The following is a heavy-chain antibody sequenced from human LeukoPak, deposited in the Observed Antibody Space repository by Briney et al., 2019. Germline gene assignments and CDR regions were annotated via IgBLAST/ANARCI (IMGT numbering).Heavy chain of an antibody. D-gene: IGHD6-13*01. CDR3: ARPSSTYSSSWYFDY. Sequence: ASETLSLTCTVSGGSISSYYWSWIRQPPGKGLEWIGEINHSGSTNYNPSLKSRVTISVDTSKNQFSLKLSSVTAADTAVYYCARPSSTYSSSWYFDYWGQGTLVTVSS. V-gene: IGHV4-34*01. CDR1: GGSISSYY. CDR2: INHSGST. J-gene: IGHJ4*02.